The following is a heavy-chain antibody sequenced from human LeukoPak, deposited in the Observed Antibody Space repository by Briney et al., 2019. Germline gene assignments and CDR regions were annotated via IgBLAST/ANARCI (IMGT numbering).Heavy chain of an antibody. CDR1: GFIFGNFW. V-gene: IGHV3-7*01. J-gene: IGHJ4*02. Sequence: PGGSLRLSCAGSGFIFGNFWMGWARQGPGRGLQWVASINRDGSEKHPVDSVKGRFTISRDNAKNSVYLQMNGLTVEDTAVYYCVRDVDIWGQGTLVTVSS. CDR3: VRDVDI. CDR2: INRDGSEK. D-gene: IGHD5-24*01.